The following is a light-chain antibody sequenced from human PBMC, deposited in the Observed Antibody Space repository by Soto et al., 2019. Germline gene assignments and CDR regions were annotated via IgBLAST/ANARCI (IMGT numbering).Light chain of an antibody. CDR2: GAS. V-gene: IGKV3-20*01. J-gene: IGKJ2*01. CDR3: QQYGSSPPNT. Sequence: EIVLTQSPGTLSLSPGERATLSCRASQSVSSSYLAWYQQKPGQAPRLLIYGASSRATGIPDRFSGSGSGTDFTIIISRLDPEDFAVNYCQQYGSSPPNTFGQGTKLEIK. CDR1: QSVSSSY.